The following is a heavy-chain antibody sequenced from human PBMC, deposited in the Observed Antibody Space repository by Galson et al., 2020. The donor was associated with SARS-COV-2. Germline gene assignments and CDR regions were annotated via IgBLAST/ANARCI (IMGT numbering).Heavy chain of an antibody. Sequence: VSGPTLVKPTQTLTLTCTFSGFSLTTGGVGVGWVRQPPGKALEWLALLYWNDDKRYSPSLESRLTITTDTSRNQVVLTMTNVDPMDTATYYCSHAHCDCFGAWSYQFDYWGQGALVTVSS. D-gene: IGHD2-21*01. CDR3: SHAHCDCFGAWSYQFDY. CDR1: GFSLTTGGVG. CDR2: LYWNDDK. V-gene: IGHV2-5*01. J-gene: IGHJ4*02.